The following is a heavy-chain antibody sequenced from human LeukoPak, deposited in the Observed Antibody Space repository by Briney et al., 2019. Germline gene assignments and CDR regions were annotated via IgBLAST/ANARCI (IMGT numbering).Heavy chain of an antibody. CDR2: ISWNSGSI. V-gene: IGHV3-9*01. CDR3: AKSGLVAVAGHFDY. D-gene: IGHD6-19*01. J-gene: IGHJ4*02. Sequence: GRPLRLSCAASGFTFDDYAMHWVRQAPGKGLEWVSGISWNSGSIGYADSVKGRFTISRDNAKNSLYLQMNSLRAEDTALYYCAKSGLVAVAGHFDYWGQGTLVTVSS. CDR1: GFTFDDYA.